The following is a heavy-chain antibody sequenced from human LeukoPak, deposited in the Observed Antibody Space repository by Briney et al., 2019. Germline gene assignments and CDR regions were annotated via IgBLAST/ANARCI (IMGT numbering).Heavy chain of an antibody. D-gene: IGHD4-11*01. Sequence: ASVKVSCKTSGYTFSDHLIHWVRQVPGQGLEWMGWINPNNGDTNYAQRFQGRVTMTRDTSISMELSRLRSDDTAVYYCARPSSYSNYYYYMDVWGKGTTVTVSS. CDR1: GYTFSDHL. J-gene: IGHJ6*03. CDR3: ARPSSYSNYYYYMDV. CDR2: INPNNGDT. V-gene: IGHV1-2*02.